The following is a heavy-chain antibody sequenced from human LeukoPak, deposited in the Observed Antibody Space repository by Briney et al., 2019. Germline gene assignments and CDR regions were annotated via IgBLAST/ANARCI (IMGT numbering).Heavy chain of an antibody. CDR3: AKWPEGAMDYFDY. D-gene: IGHD3-16*01. CDR1: GFSFSSYA. Sequence: GGSLRLSCAASGFSFSSYAMTWARQAPVKGLEWVSAISGDGTRTYYADSVKGRFTISRDNSKNTLYLEMSSLRVEGTAIYYCAKWPEGAMDYFDYWGQGTLVTVSS. CDR2: ISGDGTRT. J-gene: IGHJ4*02. V-gene: IGHV3-23*01.